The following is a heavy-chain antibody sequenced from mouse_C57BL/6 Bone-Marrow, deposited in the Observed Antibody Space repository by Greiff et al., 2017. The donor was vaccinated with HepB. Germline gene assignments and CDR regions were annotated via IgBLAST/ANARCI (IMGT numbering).Heavy chain of an antibody. D-gene: IGHD1-1*01. CDR3: ARGGITTVVAYYAMDY. V-gene: IGHV1-26*01. CDR1: GYTFTDYY. Sequence: EVQLQQSGPELVKPGASVKISCKASGYTFTDYYMNWVKQSHGKSLEWIGDINPNNGGTSYNQKFKGKATLTVDKSSSTAYMELRSLTSEDSAVYYCARGGITTVVAYYAMDYWGQGTSVTVSS. J-gene: IGHJ4*01. CDR2: INPNNGGT.